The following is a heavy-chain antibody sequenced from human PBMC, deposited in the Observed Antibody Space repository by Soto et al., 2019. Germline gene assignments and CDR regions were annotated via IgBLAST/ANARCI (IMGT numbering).Heavy chain of an antibody. J-gene: IGHJ6*02. D-gene: IGHD2-15*01. V-gene: IGHV3-33*01. CDR3: ARDQRVALGYCSGGSWCYYYGMDV. CDR2: IWYDGSNK. CDR1: GFTFSSYG. Sequence: QVQLVESGGGVVQPGRSLRLSCAASGFTFSSYGMHWVRQAPGKGLEWVAVIWYDGSNKYYADSVKGRFTISRDNSKNTLYLQMNSLRAEDTAVYYCARDQRVALGYCSGGSWCYYYGMDVWGQGTTVTVSS.